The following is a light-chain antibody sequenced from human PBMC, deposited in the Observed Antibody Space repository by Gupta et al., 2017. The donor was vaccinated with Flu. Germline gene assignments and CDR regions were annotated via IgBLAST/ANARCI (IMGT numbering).Light chain of an antibody. CDR3: QQDCSYPLT. CDR1: QNINRW. Sequence: PSTLSASVGGRVTITCRASQNINRWVDWYQRKPGKAPNLLIYMSSSLHSGVPSRFSGSGSGTEFTLTISSLQPEDSATYCCQQDCSYPLTFGEGTRME. CDR2: MSS. V-gene: IGKV1-5*03. J-gene: IGKJ5*01.